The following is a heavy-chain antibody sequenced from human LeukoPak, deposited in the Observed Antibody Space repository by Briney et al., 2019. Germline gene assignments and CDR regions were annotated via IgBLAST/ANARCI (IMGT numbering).Heavy chain of an antibody. V-gene: IGHV1-69*05. CDR1: GYTFTSYG. CDR2: VIPIFGTA. D-gene: IGHD3-22*01. CDR3: ARDYYDSSGYYQAKSRYYYYYMDV. Sequence: GASVKVSCKASGYTFTSYGISWVRQAPGQGHEWMGRVIPIFGTANYAQKFQGRVTITTDESTSTAYMELSSLRSEDTAVYYCARDYYDSSGYYQAKSRYYYYYMDVWGKGTTVTVSS. J-gene: IGHJ6*03.